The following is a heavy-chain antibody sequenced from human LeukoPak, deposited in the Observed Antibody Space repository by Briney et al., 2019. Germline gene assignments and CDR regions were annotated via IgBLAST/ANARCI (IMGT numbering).Heavy chain of an antibody. D-gene: IGHD4-17*01. CDR3: ARGGNYGDYDGYFDY. V-gene: IGHV4-39*01. J-gene: IGHJ4*02. Sequence: PSETLSLPCTVSGGSISSSSYYWGWIRQPPGKGLEWIGSIYYSGSTYYNPSLKSRVTISVDTSKNQFSLKLSSVTAADTAVYYCARGGNYGDYDGYFDYWGQGTLVTVSS. CDR1: GGSISSSSYY. CDR2: IYYSGST.